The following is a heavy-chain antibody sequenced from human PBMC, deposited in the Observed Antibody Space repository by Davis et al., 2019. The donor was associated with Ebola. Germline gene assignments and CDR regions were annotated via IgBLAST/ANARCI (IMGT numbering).Heavy chain of an antibody. CDR1: GGSISSYY. J-gene: IGHJ5*02. CDR3: ARDSRYGDGFDP. V-gene: IGHV4-59*12. CDR2: IYYSGST. D-gene: IGHD5-24*01. Sequence: SETLSLTCTVSGGSISSYYWSWIRQPPGKGLEWIGYIYYSGSTNYNPSLKSRVTIPVDTSKNQFSLKLSSVTAADTAVHYCARDSRYGDGFDPWGQGTLVTVSS.